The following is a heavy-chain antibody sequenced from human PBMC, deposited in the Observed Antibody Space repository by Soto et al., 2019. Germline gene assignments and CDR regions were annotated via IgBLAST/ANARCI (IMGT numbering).Heavy chain of an antibody. Sequence: QVQLVQSGAEVKKPGSSVKVSCKASGGTFSSYAISWVRQAPGRGLEWMGGIIPIFGTANYAQKFQGRVTITADESTSTAYMELSSLRSEDTAVYYCARNRRSPYYDISPYYYYGMDVWGQGTTVTVSS. CDR3: ARNRRSPYYDISPYYYYGMDV. V-gene: IGHV1-69*01. J-gene: IGHJ6*02. CDR2: IIPIFGTA. D-gene: IGHD3-9*01. CDR1: GGTFSSYA.